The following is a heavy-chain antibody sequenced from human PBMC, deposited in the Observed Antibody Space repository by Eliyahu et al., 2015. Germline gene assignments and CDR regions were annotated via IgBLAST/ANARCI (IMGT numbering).Heavy chain of an antibody. Sequence: QLQLQESGPGLVKPSETLSLTCTVSGGSISSSSYYWGWIRXPPGKGLEWIGSIYYSGSTSYNPSLKSRVTISVDTSKNQFSLKLSSVTAADTAVYYCARQTLSSSWYEPSPVAGYYYGMDVWGQGTTVTVSS. J-gene: IGHJ6*02. D-gene: IGHD6-13*01. CDR2: IYYSGST. CDR3: ARQTLSSSWYEPSPVAGYYYGMDV. CDR1: GGSISSSSYY. V-gene: IGHV4-39*01.